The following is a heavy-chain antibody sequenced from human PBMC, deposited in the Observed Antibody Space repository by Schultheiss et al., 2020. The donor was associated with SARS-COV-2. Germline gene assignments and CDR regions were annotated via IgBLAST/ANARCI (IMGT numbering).Heavy chain of an antibody. Sequence: AGSLRLSCAASGFTFSSYDMHWVRQAPGKGLEWVSSISSSSSYIYYADSVKGRFTISRDNAKNSLYLQMNSLRAEDTAVYYCARDIVVNSFDYWGQGTLVTVSS. J-gene: IGHJ4*02. CDR3: ARDIVVNSFDY. CDR2: ISSSSSYI. D-gene: IGHD2-15*01. CDR1: GFTFSSYD. V-gene: IGHV3-21*01.